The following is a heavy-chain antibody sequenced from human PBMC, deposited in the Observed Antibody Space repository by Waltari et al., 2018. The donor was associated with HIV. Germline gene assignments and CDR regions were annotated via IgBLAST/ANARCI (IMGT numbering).Heavy chain of an antibody. CDR3: ARGVTGDFGASWLDP. V-gene: IGHV4-4*02. J-gene: IGHJ5*02. CDR1: GGSISSSNW. Sequence: QVQLQESGPGLVKPSETLSLPCGVSGGSISSSNWWIWVRQAPGKGLEWIGEMYHSGSTNYNPSLKSRVTISVDKSKNQFSLKMNSVTAADTAVYYCARGVTGDFGASWLDPWGQGILVTVSS. CDR2: MYHSGST. D-gene: IGHD4-17*01.